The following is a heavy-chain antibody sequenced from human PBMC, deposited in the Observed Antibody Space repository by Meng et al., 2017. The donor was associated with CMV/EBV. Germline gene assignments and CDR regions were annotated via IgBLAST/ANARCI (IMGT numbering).Heavy chain of an antibody. D-gene: IGHD6-19*01. CDR3: VRSSGWSLFDY. CDR2: INPNNDAT. J-gene: IGHJ4*02. Sequence: VQLVQSGAEVKKPGASVKVSCKASGYTFTGYYMHWVRQAPGQGLEWMGWINPNNDATNYARKFQGRVSMTRDTSISTAHMELSRLMSDDTAVYYCVRSSGWSLFDYWGQGTLVTVSS. V-gene: IGHV1-2*02. CDR1: GYTFTGYY.